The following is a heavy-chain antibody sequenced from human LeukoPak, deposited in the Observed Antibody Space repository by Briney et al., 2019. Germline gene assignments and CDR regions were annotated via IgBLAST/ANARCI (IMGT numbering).Heavy chain of an antibody. CDR3: ARHLVSRFGADLDV. V-gene: IGHV4-59*08. J-gene: IGHJ6*02. CDR2: IHYSGST. D-gene: IGHD3-10*01. CDR1: GGSINNYY. Sequence: SETLSLTCTVSGGSINNYYWSWIRQPPEKGLEWIGYIHYSGSTNYNPSLKSRVTISVDTSKNQFSLKLNSVTAADTAVYYCARHLVSRFGADLDVWGQGTTVIVSS.